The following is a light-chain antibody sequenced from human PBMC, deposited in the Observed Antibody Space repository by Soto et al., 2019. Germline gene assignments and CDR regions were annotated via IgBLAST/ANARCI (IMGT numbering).Light chain of an antibody. Sequence: QSVLTQPASVSGSPGQSITISCTGTSSDVGGYTYVSWYQQHPGKAPKLMIYDVTNRPSGVSNRFSGSKSGNAASLTISGLQAEDEADYYCSSYTGSNTLVFGGGTKLTVL. CDR1: SSDVGGYTY. CDR3: SSYTGSNTLV. V-gene: IGLV2-14*03. J-gene: IGLJ3*02. CDR2: DVT.